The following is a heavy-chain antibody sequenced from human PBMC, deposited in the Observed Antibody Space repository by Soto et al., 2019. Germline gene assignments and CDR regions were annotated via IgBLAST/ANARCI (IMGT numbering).Heavy chain of an antibody. J-gene: IGHJ4*02. V-gene: IGHV3-48*03. Sequence: EVILVESGGGLARPGGSLRLSCATSGFSFSSFEMIWVRQAPGKGLEWISYISDSGSTMYYADSVKGRFTISRDNAKHSLYLQMSSLRVEDTALYYCARSTVTADWGQGTQVTVSS. CDR1: GFSFSSFE. CDR3: ARSTVTAD. D-gene: IGHD4-17*01. CDR2: ISDSGSTM.